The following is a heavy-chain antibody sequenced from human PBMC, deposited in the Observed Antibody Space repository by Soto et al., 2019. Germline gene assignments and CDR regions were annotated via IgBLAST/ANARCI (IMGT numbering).Heavy chain of an antibody. V-gene: IGHV4-38-2*02. CDR2: IYHSGST. CDR3: AREGPRITMIVPFDY. J-gene: IGHJ4*02. Sequence: SETLSLTCAVSGYSISSGYYWGWIRQPPGKGLEWIGSIYHSGSTYYNPSLKSRVTISVDTSKNQFSLKLSSVTAADTAVYYCAREGPRITMIVPFDYWGQGTLVTVSS. D-gene: IGHD3-22*01. CDR1: GYSISSGYY.